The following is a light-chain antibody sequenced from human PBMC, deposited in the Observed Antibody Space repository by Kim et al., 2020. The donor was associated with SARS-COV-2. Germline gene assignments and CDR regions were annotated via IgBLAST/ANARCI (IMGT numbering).Light chain of an antibody. CDR2: RTS. Sequence: VGDRVTITCRASQSVXGWLNWYQQXPGKAPHLLIYRTSTLQTGVPPRFSGSASGTDFTLTINTLQPEDFATYYCQQSYNFPRTFGQGTKVDIK. V-gene: IGKV1-39*01. J-gene: IGKJ1*01. CDR1: QSVXGW. CDR3: QQSYNFPRT.